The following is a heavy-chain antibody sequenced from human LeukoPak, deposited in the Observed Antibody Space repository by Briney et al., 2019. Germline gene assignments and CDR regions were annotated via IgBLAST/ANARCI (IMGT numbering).Heavy chain of an antibody. D-gene: IGHD1-14*01. V-gene: IGHV3-74*01. CDR2: ISDDGSYT. J-gene: IGHJ4*02. Sequence: PGGSLRLSCAASGFSFSIHWVHWVRQAPGKGLVWVSRISDDGSYTSNVDSVKGRFTISRDNAKNSLYLQMNSLRAEDTALYYCAKANLPLRPGIIYFDYWGQGTLVTVSS. CDR3: AKANLPLRPGIIYFDY. CDR1: GFSFSIHW.